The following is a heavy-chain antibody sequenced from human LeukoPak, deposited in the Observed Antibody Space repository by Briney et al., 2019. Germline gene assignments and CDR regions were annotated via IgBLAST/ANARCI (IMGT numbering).Heavy chain of an antibody. J-gene: IGHJ4*02. Sequence: GGSLRLSCAASGFTFSSYGMHWVRQAPGKGLEWVAVISYDGSNKYYADSVKGRFTISRDNSKNTLYLQMNSLRADDTATYYCAKLDKAIVYWGQGTLVTVSS. D-gene: IGHD5-18*01. V-gene: IGHV3-30*18. CDR1: GFTFSSYG. CDR3: AKLDKAIVY. CDR2: ISYDGSNK.